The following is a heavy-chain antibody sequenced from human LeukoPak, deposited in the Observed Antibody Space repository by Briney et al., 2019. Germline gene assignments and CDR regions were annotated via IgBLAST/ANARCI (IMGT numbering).Heavy chain of an antibody. CDR1: GFTFSSYW. J-gene: IGHJ4*02. D-gene: IGHD1-1*01. CDR3: ARNHGNHDY. Sequence: GGSLRLSCAASGFTFSSYWMSWGRQAPGRGLEWVANIKQDGSEKYYVDSVKGRFTISRDNAKNSLFLQMNSLRAEDTAVYYCARNHGNHDYWGQGTLVTVSS. V-gene: IGHV3-7*01. CDR2: IKQDGSEK.